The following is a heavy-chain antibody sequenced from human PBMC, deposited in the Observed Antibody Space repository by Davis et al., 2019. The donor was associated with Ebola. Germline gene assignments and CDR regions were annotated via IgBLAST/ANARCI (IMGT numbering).Heavy chain of an antibody. D-gene: IGHD1-26*01. J-gene: IGHJ6*02. CDR1: GFTLTSYG. CDR2: IYSGGST. Sequence: GESLKISCAASGFTLTSYGMSWVRQAPGKGLEWVSVIYSGGSTYYADSVKGRFTISRDNSKNTLYLQMNSLRAEDTAVYYCASAHKWELFGRYGMDVWGQGTTVTVSS. CDR3: ASAHKWELFGRYGMDV. V-gene: IGHV3-53*01.